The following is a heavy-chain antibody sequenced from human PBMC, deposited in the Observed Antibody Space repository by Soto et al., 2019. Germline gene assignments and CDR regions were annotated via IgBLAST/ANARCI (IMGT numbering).Heavy chain of an antibody. V-gene: IGHV3-66*04. J-gene: IGHJ3*02. Sequence: EEQLVESGGGLVRPGGSLRLSCAVSGFSVKANFMNWIRQAPGKEPQWVAVLYPGPGTYYADSLKGRFTISRDDYTNTLFLRLSAIRAEDTAVYYCARQCGGACSNAFTMWGQGTMVTVSS. CDR3: ARQCGGACSNAFTM. D-gene: IGHD2-21*01. CDR2: LYPGPGT. CDR1: GFSVKANF.